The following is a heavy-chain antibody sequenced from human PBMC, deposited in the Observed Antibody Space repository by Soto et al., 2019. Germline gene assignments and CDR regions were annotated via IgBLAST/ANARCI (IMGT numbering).Heavy chain of an antibody. Sequence: EASVKVSCKVSGYTLTELSMHWVRQAPGKGLEWMGGFDPEDGETIYAQKFQGRVTMTEDTSTDTAYMELSSLRSEDTAVYYCATERLGYCSGGSCYHSAGPFDPWGQGTLVTVSS. V-gene: IGHV1-24*01. CDR1: GYTLTELS. CDR2: FDPEDGET. CDR3: ATERLGYCSGGSCYHSAGPFDP. D-gene: IGHD2-15*01. J-gene: IGHJ5*02.